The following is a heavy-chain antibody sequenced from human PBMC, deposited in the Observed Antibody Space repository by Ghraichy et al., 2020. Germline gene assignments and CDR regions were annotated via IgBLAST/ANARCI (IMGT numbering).Heavy chain of an antibody. CDR1: GGTFSSYA. CDR2: IIPIFGTA. D-gene: IGHD5-12*01. V-gene: IGHV1-69*13. Sequence: SVKVSCKASGGTFSSYAISWVRQAPGQGLEWMGGIIPIFGTANYAQKFQGRVTITADESTSTAYMELSSLRSEDTAVYYCARSIVATNYYHYYYGMDVWGQGTTVTVSS. CDR3: ARSIVATNYYHYYYGMDV. J-gene: IGHJ6*02.